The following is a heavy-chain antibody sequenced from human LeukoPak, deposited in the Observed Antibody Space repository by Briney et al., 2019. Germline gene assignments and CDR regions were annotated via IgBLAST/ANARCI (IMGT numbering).Heavy chain of an antibody. J-gene: IGHJ4*02. CDR1: GGSISSYY. V-gene: IGHV4-59*12. D-gene: IGHD4-17*01. CDR3: ARGGDYVVFDY. CDR2: IYYSGST. Sequence: TSETLSLTCTVSGGSISSYYWSWIRQPPGKGLEWIGYIYYSGSTNYNPSLKSRVTISVDTSKNQFSLKLSSVTAADTAVYYCARGGDYVVFDYWGQGTLVTVSS.